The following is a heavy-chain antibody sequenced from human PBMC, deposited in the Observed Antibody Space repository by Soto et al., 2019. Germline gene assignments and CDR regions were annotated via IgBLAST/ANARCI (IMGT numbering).Heavy chain of an antibody. CDR1: GGTFSSYA. D-gene: IGHD2-15*01. Sequence: QVQLVQSGAEVKKPGSSVKVSCKASGGTFSSYAISWVRQAPGQGLEWMGGIIPIFGTANYAQKFQGRVTITADESTITAYMELRSLRSEDTAVYYCARVVTVVKSFHYWYFDLWGRVTLVTVSS. CDR2: IIPIFGTA. V-gene: IGHV1-69*12. CDR3: ARVVTVVKSFHYWYFDL. J-gene: IGHJ2*01.